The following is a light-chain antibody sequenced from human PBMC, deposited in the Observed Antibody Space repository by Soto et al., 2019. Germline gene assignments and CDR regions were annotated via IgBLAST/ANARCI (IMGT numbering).Light chain of an antibody. CDR2: AAF. Sequence: DIQLTQSPSFLSASVGDRVTITCRASQDISSHLAWYQQKPGKAPKLLIYAAFTLQSGVPSGFGGSGSGTEFTLTITRLQPEDLATYYCQQVKTYPLTFDGGTKVEIK. V-gene: IGKV1-9*01. J-gene: IGKJ4*01. CDR1: QDISSH. CDR3: QQVKTYPLT.